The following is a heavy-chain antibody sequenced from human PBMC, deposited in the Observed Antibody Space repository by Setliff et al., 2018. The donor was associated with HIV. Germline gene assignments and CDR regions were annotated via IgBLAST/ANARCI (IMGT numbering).Heavy chain of an antibody. J-gene: IGHJ5*02. V-gene: IGHV4-39*01. CDR2: LFYNGNT. CDR3: ARGDVVHRFDP. Sequence: SETLSLTCTVSGGSIGNNSYYWGWVRQPPGKGLELIGNLFYNGNTYYNPSPKSRVTISVDTSKNQFSLKLSSVTAADTAVYYCARGDVVHRFDPWGQGTLVTVSS. D-gene: IGHD2-15*01. CDR1: GGSIGNNSYY.